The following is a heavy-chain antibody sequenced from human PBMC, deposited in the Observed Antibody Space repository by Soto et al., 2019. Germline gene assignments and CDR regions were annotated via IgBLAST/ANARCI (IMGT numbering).Heavy chain of an antibody. D-gene: IGHD5-18*01. CDR3: AKRMGWNRGYRYGYES. V-gene: IGHV3-23*01. CDR1: EFTFTAYA. CDR2: ISGGSGTT. Sequence: GGSLRLSCEASEFTFTAYAMSWVRQAPGKGLEWVSAISGGSGTTYYADSVKGRFTISRDNSKNTLYLQMSSLRAEDTAVYYCAKRMGWNRGYRYGYESWGQGTLVTVS. J-gene: IGHJ5*02.